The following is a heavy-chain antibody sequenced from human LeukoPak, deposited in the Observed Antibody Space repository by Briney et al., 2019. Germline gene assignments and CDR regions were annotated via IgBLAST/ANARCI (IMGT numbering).Heavy chain of an antibody. CDR1: GYTVTSYY. CDR2: LNPSSGST. Sequence: ASVKVSCKASGYTVTSYYMHWVRQAPGQGLEWMGILNPSSGSTSYAQKFQGRATLTRATSTSTVYMELSSLRSEDTAVYYCARHCSGGSCYSGFDYWGQGTLVTVSS. V-gene: IGHV1-46*01. D-gene: IGHD2-15*01. CDR3: ARHCSGGSCYSGFDY. J-gene: IGHJ4*02.